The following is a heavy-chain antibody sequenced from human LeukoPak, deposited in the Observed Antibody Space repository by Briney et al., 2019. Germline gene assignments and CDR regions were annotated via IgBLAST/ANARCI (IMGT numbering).Heavy chain of an antibody. CDR1: GGSISSNTYY. J-gene: IGHJ3*02. Sequence: SETLSLTCTVSGGSISSNTYYWGWIRQPPGKGLEWIGSIYYSGSTYYSPSLKSRVTISVDTSKNQFSLKLSSVTAADTAVYYCANCCSNTSCPHRRAFDIWGQGTMVTVSS. V-gene: IGHV4-39*01. CDR3: ANCCSNTSCPHRRAFDI. D-gene: IGHD2-2*01. CDR2: IYYSGST.